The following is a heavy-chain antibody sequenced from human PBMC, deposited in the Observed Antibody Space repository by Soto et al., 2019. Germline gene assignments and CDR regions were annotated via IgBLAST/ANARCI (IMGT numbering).Heavy chain of an antibody. V-gene: IGHV3-21*01. CDR2: ISSSSSYI. CDR1: GFTFSSYS. Sequence: GGSLRLSCAASGFTFSSYSMNWVRQAPGKGLEWVSSISSSSSYIYYADSVKGRFTISRDNAKNSLYLQMNSLRAEDTAVYYCARDHYIAAAGTTDAFDIWGQGTMVTVSS. CDR3: ARDHYIAAAGTTDAFDI. D-gene: IGHD6-13*01. J-gene: IGHJ3*02.